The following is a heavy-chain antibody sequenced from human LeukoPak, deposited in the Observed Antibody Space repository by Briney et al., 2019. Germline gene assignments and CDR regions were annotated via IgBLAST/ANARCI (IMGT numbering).Heavy chain of an antibody. CDR3: AKVANYYYGTATYYFFEH. Sequence: PARSLRLSCAASGFTFSSYEMSWVRQAPGKGLEWVANIKKDGTEKYYVNSVKGRFTISRDNATNSLYLQMKSLRAEATAAYYCAKVANYYYGTATYYFFEHWGQGTPVTASS. V-gene: IGHV3-7*01. D-gene: IGHD3-10*01. J-gene: IGHJ4*02. CDR2: IKKDGTEK. CDR1: GFTFSSYE.